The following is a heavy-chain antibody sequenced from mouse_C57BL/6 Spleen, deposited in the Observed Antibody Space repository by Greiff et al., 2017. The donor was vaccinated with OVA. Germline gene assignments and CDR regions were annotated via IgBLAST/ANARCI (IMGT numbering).Heavy chain of an antibody. Sequence: EVHLVESGGDLVKPGGSLKLSCAASGFTFSSYGMSWVRQTPDKRLEWVATISSGGSYTYYPDSVKGRFTISRDNAKNTLYLQMSSLKSEDTAMYYCARRYGTTGAYAMDDWGQGASVTVSS. CDR1: GFTFSSYG. J-gene: IGHJ4*01. CDR3: ARRYGTTGAYAMDD. CDR2: ISSGGSYT. V-gene: IGHV5-6*01. D-gene: IGHD2-14*01.